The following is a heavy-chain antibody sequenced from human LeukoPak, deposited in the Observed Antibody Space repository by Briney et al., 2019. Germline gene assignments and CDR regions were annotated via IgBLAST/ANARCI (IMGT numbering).Heavy chain of an antibody. V-gene: IGHV3-11*01. J-gene: IGHJ4*02. Sequence: SGGSLRLSCAASGFTFSDYYMSWVRPAPGKGLEWVSYISSSGSTTYYADSVKGLITHSRDNAENSLYLQMNSLSAEDSAVDNCASFKYGDPTFDYWGQGTLVTVSS. CDR3: ASFKYGDPTFDY. CDR1: GFTFSDYY. CDR2: ISSSGSTT. D-gene: IGHD4-17*01.